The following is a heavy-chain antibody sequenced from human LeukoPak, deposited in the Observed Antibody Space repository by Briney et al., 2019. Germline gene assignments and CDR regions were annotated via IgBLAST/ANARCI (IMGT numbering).Heavy chain of an antibody. CDR3: AVEGSSGYNI. Sequence: PSETLSLTCTVSGGSISSGSYYWSWIRQPAGKGLEWIGYIYYSGSTNYNPSLKSRVTISVDTSKNQFSLKLSSVTAADTAVYYCAVEGSSGYNIWGQGTMVTVSS. CDR1: GGSISSGSYY. CDR2: IYYSGST. V-gene: IGHV4-61*10. J-gene: IGHJ3*02. D-gene: IGHD3-22*01.